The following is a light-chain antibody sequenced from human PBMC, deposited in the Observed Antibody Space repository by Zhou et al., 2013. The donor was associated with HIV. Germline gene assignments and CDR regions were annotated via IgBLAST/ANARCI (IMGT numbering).Light chain of an antibody. CDR2: KAS. CDR1: QSIGSW. J-gene: IGKJ4*01. V-gene: IGKV1-5*03. Sequence: DIQMTQFPSALSASVGHTVTITCRASQSIGSWLAWYQQKPGQVPKLLVYKASTLESGVPSRFSGTVSGTEFALTITSVQPDDFATYYCQQYYTSSLAFGGGTKVE. CDR3: QQYYTSSLA.